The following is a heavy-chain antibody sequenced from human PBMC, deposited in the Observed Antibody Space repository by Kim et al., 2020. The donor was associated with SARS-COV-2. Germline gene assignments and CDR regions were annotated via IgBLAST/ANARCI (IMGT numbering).Heavy chain of an antibody. D-gene: IGHD6-19*01. CDR3: ARGQSYYYAMDV. J-gene: IGHJ6*02. Sequence: GGSLRLSCAASGFTFSDYSMNWVRQAPGKGLEWVSCISSSTAYISYADSVRGRFTISRDNSKNLLYLEMSGLRADDTAVYYCARGQSYYYAMDVWGQGTTVTVSS. CDR2: ISSSTAYI. CDR1: GFTFSDYS. V-gene: IGHV3-21*06.